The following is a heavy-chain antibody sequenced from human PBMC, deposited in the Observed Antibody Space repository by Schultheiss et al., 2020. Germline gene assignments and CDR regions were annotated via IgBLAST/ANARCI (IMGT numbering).Heavy chain of an antibody. CDR2: IRNKANSYAT. D-gene: IGHD4-17*01. CDR1: GFTFSSYG. CDR3: ATGATVTTEMGFDY. J-gene: IGHJ4*02. V-gene: IGHV3-73*01. Sequence: GGSLRLSCAASGFTFSSYGMHWVRQASGKGLEWVGRIRNKANSYATAYAASVKGRFTISRDDSKNTAYLQMNSLKTEDTAMYYCATGATVTTEMGFDYWGQGTLVTVSS.